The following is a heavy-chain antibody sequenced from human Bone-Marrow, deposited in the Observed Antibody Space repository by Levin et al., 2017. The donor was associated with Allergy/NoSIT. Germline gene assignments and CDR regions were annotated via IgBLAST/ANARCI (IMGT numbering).Heavy chain of an antibody. Sequence: GGSLRLSCAASGFTFSSYAMIWVRQAPGKGLEWVSGISGRGGSTYYADSVKGRFTISRDNSKNTLYLQMNSLRAEDTAVYYCAKDRFNHFDSSGFMGYWGQGTLVTVSS. V-gene: IGHV3-23*01. J-gene: IGHJ4*02. CDR2: ISGRGGST. CDR1: GFTFSSYA. D-gene: IGHD3-22*01. CDR3: AKDRFNHFDSSGFMGY.